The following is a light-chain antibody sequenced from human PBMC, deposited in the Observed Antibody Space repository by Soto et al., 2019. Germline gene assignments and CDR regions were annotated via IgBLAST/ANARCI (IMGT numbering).Light chain of an antibody. V-gene: IGKV3-15*01. Sequence: EMVMTQSPATLSVSPGERATLSCRASQSVNNNLAWYQQRPGQVPRLLIYGASTRATGIPARFSGSGSGTEFTLTISSLQSKDFAVYYCQQYNDFPRAFGQGTKVEIK. J-gene: IGKJ1*01. CDR2: GAS. CDR3: QQYNDFPRA. CDR1: QSVNNN.